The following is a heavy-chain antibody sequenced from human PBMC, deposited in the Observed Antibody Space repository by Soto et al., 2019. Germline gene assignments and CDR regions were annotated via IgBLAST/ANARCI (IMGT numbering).Heavy chain of an antibody. J-gene: IGHJ4*02. Sequence: GGSLRLSCSASGFTFSSYGMSWVRQAPGKGLEWVSGISDSASGTHYADSVKGRFTISRDSSKNTLYLQMNSLRAEDTAVYYCARCQIAARVPYYNDYWGQGTLVTVSS. D-gene: IGHD6-13*01. CDR1: GFTFSSYG. CDR2: ISDSASGT. V-gene: IGHV3-23*01. CDR3: ARCQIAARVPYYNDY.